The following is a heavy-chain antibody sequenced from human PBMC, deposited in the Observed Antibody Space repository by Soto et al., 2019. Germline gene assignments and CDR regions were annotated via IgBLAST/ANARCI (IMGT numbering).Heavy chain of an antibody. CDR2: INPNSGGT. V-gene: IGHV1-2*04. CDR3: AREMVGYSYCYNSYGMDV. J-gene: IGHJ6*02. Sequence: QVQLVQAGAEVKKPGATVKISCKASGYTFTGYYMHWVRQAPGQGLEGMGWINPNSGGTNYAKKFQGWVTMTRDTSISTAYMELSRLRSDDTAVYYCAREMVGYSYCYNSYGMDVWGQGTTVTVSS. D-gene: IGHD5-18*01. CDR1: GYTFTGYY.